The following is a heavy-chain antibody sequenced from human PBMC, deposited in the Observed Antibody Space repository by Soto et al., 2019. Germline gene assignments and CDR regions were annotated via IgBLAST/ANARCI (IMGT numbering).Heavy chain of an antibody. CDR1: GGSFSGYY. Sequence: TSETLSLTCAVYGGSFSGYYWSWIRQPPGKGLEWIGEINHSGSTNYNPSLESRVTISVDTSKNQFSLKLSSVTAADTAVYYCASLKSGWYYYYGMDVWGQGTTVTVSS. CDR3: ASLKSGWYYYYGMDV. D-gene: IGHD6-19*01. V-gene: IGHV4-34*01. CDR2: INHSGST. J-gene: IGHJ6*02.